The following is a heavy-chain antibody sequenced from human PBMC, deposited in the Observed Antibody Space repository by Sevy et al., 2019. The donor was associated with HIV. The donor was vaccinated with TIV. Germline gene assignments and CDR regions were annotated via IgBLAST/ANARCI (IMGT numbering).Heavy chain of an antibody. Sequence: ATVKVSCKAYGYTFTNYRINWVRQAPGQGLEWMGWISPYNGDTNYAQKFQGRVSMTTDTSTTTGYMELRSLRSDDTAVYYCARDSCGGGSRYQSGVYWGQGTLVTVSS. D-gene: IGHD2-15*01. V-gene: IGHV1-18*01. CDR3: ARDSCGGGSRYQSGVY. CDR1: GYTFTNYR. J-gene: IGHJ4*02. CDR2: ISPYNGDT.